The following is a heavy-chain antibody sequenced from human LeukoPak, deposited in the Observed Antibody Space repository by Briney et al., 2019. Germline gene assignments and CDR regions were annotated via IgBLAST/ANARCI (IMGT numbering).Heavy chain of an antibody. D-gene: IGHD4-23*01. Sequence: PGGSLRLSCAASGFTFSSYGMHWVRQAPGKGLEWVAFIRYDGSNKYYADSVKGRFTISRDNSKNTLYLQMNSLRAEDTAVYYCAKSQRSRWVGYYYMDVWGKGTTVTVSS. CDR2: IRYDGSNK. CDR1: GFTFSSYG. V-gene: IGHV3-30*02. CDR3: AKSQRSRWVGYYYMDV. J-gene: IGHJ6*03.